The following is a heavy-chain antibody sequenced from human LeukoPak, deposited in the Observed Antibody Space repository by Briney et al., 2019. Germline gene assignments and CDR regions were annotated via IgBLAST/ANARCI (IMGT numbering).Heavy chain of an antibody. D-gene: IGHD3-16*02. V-gene: IGHV3-74*03. J-gene: IGHJ4*02. CDR1: GFTFSSYW. CDR2: INSDGSST. Sequence: GGSLRLSCAASGFTFSSYWMDWVRHAPGKGLVWVSRINSDGSSTMYADSVKGRFTISRDNAKNTLYLQMNSLRAEDTAVYYCAIDYVWGIYRPPGYWGQGTLVTVSS. CDR3: AIDYVWGIYRPPGY.